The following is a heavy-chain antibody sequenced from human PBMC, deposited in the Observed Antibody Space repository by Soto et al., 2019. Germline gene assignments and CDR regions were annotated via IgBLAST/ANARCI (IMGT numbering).Heavy chain of an antibody. J-gene: IGHJ3*02. D-gene: IGHD2-15*01. CDR3: ATEGDRYCCGGSCYSGAFDI. Sequence: EVQLVESGGGLVKPGGSLRLSCAASAFSFSSYTMNWVRQAPGRGLEWVSSISTASHDIYYADSLKGRFTISRDDAKNSLYLQMNSLRAEDTAVYYCATEGDRYCCGGSCYSGAFDIWGQGTMVTVSS. V-gene: IGHV3-21*01. CDR1: AFSFSSYT. CDR2: ISTASHDI.